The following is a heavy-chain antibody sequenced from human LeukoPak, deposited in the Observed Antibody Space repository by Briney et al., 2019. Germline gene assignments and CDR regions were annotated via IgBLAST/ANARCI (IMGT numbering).Heavy chain of an antibody. CDR3: ARGNLERTYYDILTGTYGMDV. J-gene: IGHJ6*04. D-gene: IGHD3-9*01. CDR2: IIPIFGTA. Sequence: SVKVSCKASGGTFSSYAISWVRQAPGQGLEWMGGIIPIFGTANYAQKFQGRVTITADESTSTAYMELSSLRSEDTAVYYCARGNLERTYYDILTGTYGMDVWGKGNPGHRLL. CDR1: GGTFSSYA. V-gene: IGHV1-69*01.